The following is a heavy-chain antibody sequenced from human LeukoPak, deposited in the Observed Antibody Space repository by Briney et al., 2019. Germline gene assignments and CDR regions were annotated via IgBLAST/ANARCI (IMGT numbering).Heavy chain of an antibody. CDR3: ASLTYYSDSSGYYYIH. J-gene: IGHJ4*02. V-gene: IGHV4-39*01. D-gene: IGHD3-22*01. CDR1: GGSISSGSYY. CDR2: IYHSGKS. Sequence: PSQTLSLTCTVSGGSISSGSYYWDWVRQPPGKGLEWIASIYHSGKSYYNPALKSRVTISVDTSKSQFSLKLRSVTAADTAVYYCASLTYYSDSSGYYYIHWGQGALVNVSP.